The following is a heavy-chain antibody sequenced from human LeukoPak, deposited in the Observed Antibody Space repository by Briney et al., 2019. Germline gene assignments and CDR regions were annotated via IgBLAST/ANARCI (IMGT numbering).Heavy chain of an antibody. Sequence: GGALRLSCAASVFTFGSYVMSGVRQAPGKGPECVSPISGDVGTYYADSVKGRFTISRDNSKNTLYLQMNSLGGEDTALYYCARYCGAASCYSGFDYWGQGTLVTVAS. CDR2: ISGDVGT. CDR3: ARYCGAASCYSGFDY. J-gene: IGHJ4*02. V-gene: IGHV3-23*01. D-gene: IGHD2-15*01. CDR1: VFTFGSYV.